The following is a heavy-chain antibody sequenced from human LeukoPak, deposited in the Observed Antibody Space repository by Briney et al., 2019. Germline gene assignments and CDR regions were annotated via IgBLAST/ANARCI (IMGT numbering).Heavy chain of an antibody. D-gene: IGHD4-11*01. CDR2: IYHSGST. J-gene: IGHJ5*02. Sequence: ASGTLSLTCAVSGGSISSSNWWSWVRQPPGKGLEWIGEIYHSGSTNYNPSLKSRVTISVDTSKNQFSLKLSSVTAADTAVYYCAREEHDYSNYCWFDPWGQGTLVTVSS. CDR3: AREEHDYSNYCWFDP. V-gene: IGHV4-4*02. CDR1: GGSISSSNW.